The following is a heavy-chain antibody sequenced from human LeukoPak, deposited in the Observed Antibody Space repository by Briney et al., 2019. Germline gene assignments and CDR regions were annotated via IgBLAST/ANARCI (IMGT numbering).Heavy chain of an antibody. V-gene: IGHV1-18*01. J-gene: IGHJ6*02. CDR2: ISAYNGNT. Sequence: ASVKVSCKASGYTFTSYGISWVRQAPGQGLEWMGWISAYNGNTNYAQKLQGRVTMTTDTSTSTAYMELRSLRSDDTAVYYCARERVVVVPAAIGVNCYYYGMDVWGQGTTVTVSS. CDR3: ARERVVVVPAAIGVNCYYYGMDV. D-gene: IGHD2-2*02. CDR1: GYTFTSYG.